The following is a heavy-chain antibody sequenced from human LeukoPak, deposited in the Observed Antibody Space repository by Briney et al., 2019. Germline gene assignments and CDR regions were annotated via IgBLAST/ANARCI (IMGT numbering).Heavy chain of an antibody. Sequence: SETLSLTCTVSGGSISTNYWTWIRQPPGKGLEWIGYIFYSGSTNYNPSLKSRVTMSLDTSKNQFSLKLSSVTAADTAVYYCARRGSQGDFDLWGRGTLVTVSS. J-gene: IGHJ2*01. V-gene: IGHV4-59*08. CDR1: GGSISTNY. CDR3: ARRGSQGDFDL. CDR2: IFYSGST.